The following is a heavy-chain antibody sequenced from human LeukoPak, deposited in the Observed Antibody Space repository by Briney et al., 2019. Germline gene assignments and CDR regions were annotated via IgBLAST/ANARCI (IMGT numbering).Heavy chain of an antibody. V-gene: IGHV3-30*18. CDR3: AKGLYSSGPGY. J-gene: IGHJ4*02. Sequence: GRSLRLSCAASGFTFSSYGMHWVRQAPGKGLEWVAVISYDGSNKYYADSVKGRFTTSRDNSKNTLYLQMNSLRAEDTAVYYCAKGLYSSGPGYWGQGTLVTVSS. CDR2: ISYDGSNK. CDR1: GFTFSSYG. D-gene: IGHD6-19*01.